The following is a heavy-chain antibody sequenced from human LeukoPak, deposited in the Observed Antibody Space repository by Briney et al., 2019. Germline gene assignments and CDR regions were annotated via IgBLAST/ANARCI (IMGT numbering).Heavy chain of an antibody. CDR1: VFTFSTYS. CDR2: ISSSSYYI. J-gene: IGHJ4*02. CDR3: ARVRTGEPDY. Sequence: GGSLRLSCAASVFTFSTYSMNWVRQAPGKGREWVSSISSSSYYIYYADSVKGRFTISRENPKNSLYLKMKRVSAEDTAVYLCARVRTGEPDYWGQGTLVTVSS. V-gene: IGHV3-21*01. D-gene: IGHD7-27*01.